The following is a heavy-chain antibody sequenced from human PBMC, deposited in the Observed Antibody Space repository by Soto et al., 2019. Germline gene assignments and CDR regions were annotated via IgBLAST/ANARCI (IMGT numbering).Heavy chain of an antibody. CDR3: AKGDVVVPAALINVYYYYYYGMDG. CDR2: ISGSGGST. CDR1: GFTFSSYA. V-gene: IGHV3-23*01. Sequence: PGGSLRLSCAASGFTFSSYAMSWVRQAPGKGLEWVSAISGSGGSTYYADSVKGRFTISSDNSKNTLYLQMNSLRAEDTAVYYCAKGDVVVPAALINVYYYYYYGMDGWGQGTTGTVAS. J-gene: IGHJ6*02. D-gene: IGHD2-2*01.